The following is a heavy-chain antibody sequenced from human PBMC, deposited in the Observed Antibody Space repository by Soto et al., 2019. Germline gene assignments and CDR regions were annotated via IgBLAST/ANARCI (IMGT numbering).Heavy chain of an antibody. J-gene: IGHJ4*02. CDR1: GYTFTSYD. CDR3: ASNHPVGATFDY. D-gene: IGHD1-26*01. Sequence: ASVKVSCKASGYTFTSYDINWVRQATGQGLEWMGWMIPNSGNADYAQKFQGRVTMTRNTSISTAYMELSSLRSEDTAVYYCASNHPVGATFDYWGQGTLVTVSS. V-gene: IGHV1-8*01. CDR2: MIPNSGNA.